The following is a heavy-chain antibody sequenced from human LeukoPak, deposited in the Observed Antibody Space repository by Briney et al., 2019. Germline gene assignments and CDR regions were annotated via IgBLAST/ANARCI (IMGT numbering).Heavy chain of an antibody. CDR1: GFTFSSYS. V-gene: IGHV3-21*04. D-gene: IGHD6-19*01. Sequence: GGSLRLSCAASGFTFSSYSMNWVRQAPGKGLEWVSSISSSSSYIYYADSVKGRFTISRDNSKNTLYLQMNSLRAEDTAVYYCAKESDRVHSSGNYWGQGTLVTVSS. CDR2: ISSSSSYI. J-gene: IGHJ4*02. CDR3: AKESDRVHSSGNY.